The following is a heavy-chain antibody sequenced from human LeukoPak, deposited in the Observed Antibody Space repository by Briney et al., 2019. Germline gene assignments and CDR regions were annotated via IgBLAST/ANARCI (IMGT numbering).Heavy chain of an antibody. CDR2: ISHSGTT. Sequence: SETLSLTCAVSGDSITSAFHWGWVRQPPGKGPEWIGSISHSGTTYYAPSFKSRLTISLDPSKNQLSLKLSSVTAADTAVFFCARDHLACSGDTCFSAHWFDPWGHGTLVIVSS. CDR3: ARDHLACSGDTCFSAHWFDP. J-gene: IGHJ5*02. CDR1: GDSITSAFH. D-gene: IGHD2-15*01. V-gene: IGHV4-38-2*02.